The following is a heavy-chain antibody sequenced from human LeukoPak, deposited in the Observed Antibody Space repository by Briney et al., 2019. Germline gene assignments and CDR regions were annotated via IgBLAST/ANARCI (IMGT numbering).Heavy chain of an antibody. D-gene: IGHD6-13*01. Sequence: SETLSLTCTISGGSISDDYWNWIRQPPGKGLEWIGKIYSSGSVSYSPSLKSRVTMSIDTSKNQFSLKLSSVTAADTAVYYCARGGTSTRYSGDYWGQGALVTVSS. CDR1: GGSISDDY. J-gene: IGHJ4*02. CDR2: IYSSGSV. CDR3: ARGGTSTRYSGDY. V-gene: IGHV4-59*01.